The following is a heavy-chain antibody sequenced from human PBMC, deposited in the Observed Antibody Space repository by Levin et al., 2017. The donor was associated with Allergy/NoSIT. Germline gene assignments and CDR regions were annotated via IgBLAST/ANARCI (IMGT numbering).Heavy chain of an antibody. V-gene: IGHV3-33*01. CDR2: IWYDGSNK. D-gene: IGHD1-26*01. J-gene: IGHJ4*02. CDR1: GFTFTSYG. CDR3: ARDRWELLFYFDY. Sequence: GGSLRLSCAASGFTFTSYGFHWVRQAPGKGLEWLAVIWYDGSNKYYADSVKGRFTISRDNSKNTLYLQMNSLRAEDTAVYYCARDRWELLFYFDYWGQGTLVTVSS.